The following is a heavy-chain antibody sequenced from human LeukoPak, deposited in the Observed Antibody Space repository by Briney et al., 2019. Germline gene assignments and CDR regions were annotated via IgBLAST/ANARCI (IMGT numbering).Heavy chain of an antibody. CDR1: GYTFTSYA. CDR2: INAGNGNT. Sequence: PQASVKVSCKASGYTFTSYAMHWVHQAPGQRLEWMGWINAGNGNTKYSQKFQGRVTITRDTSASTAYMELSSLRSDDTAVYYCARDDKTDYYYGMDVWGQGTTVTVSS. J-gene: IGHJ6*02. CDR3: ARDDKTDYYYGMDV. V-gene: IGHV1-3*01.